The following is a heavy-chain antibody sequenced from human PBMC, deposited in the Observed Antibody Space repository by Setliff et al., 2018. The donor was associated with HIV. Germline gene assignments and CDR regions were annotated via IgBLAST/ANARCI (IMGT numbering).Heavy chain of an antibody. D-gene: IGHD3-10*01. Sequence: GGSLRLSCAASGFTFSDCSMNWVRQAPGKGLEWISYITSTGSTIFYADSVKGRFTISRDNDKNSVHLQMTSLRAEDTAAYHCASSGSGSYINYWGQGTLVTVSS. V-gene: IGHV3-48*01. J-gene: IGHJ4*02. CDR2: ITSTGSTI. CDR1: GFTFSDCS. CDR3: ASSGSGSYINY.